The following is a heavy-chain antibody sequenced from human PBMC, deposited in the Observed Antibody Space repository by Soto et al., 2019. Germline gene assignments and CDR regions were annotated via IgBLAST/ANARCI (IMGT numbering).Heavy chain of an antibody. CDR3: ARTIGMAGSLHAFDI. D-gene: IGHD6-19*01. CDR1: GDSVSSNSAA. J-gene: IGHJ3*02. V-gene: IGHV6-1*01. CDR2: TYYRSKWYN. Sequence: PSQTLSLTCAISGDSVSSNSAAWNWIRQSPSRGFEWLGRTYYRSKWYNDYAVSVKSRITINPDTSKNQFSLQLNSVTPEGTAVYYCARTIGMAGSLHAFDIWGQGTMVTVSS.